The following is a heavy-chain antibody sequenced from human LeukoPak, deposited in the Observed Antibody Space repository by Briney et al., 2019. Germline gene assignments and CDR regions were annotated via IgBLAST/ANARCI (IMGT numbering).Heavy chain of an antibody. CDR3: ARDRVGSGWPRPWYFEF. D-gene: IGHD6-19*01. CDR2: INPNTGAT. Sequence: ASVKVSCKPSGYTFTGYYLHWVRQAPGQGLEWMGWINPNTGATIYAEKFQGRVTMTRDTSIDTAYMEMRSLRSDDTAVYYCARDRVGSGWPRPWYFEFWGRGTLITVSS. V-gene: IGHV1-2*02. CDR1: GYTFTGYY. J-gene: IGHJ4*02.